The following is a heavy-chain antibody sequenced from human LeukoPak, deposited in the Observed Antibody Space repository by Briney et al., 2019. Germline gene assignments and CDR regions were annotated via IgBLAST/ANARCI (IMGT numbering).Heavy chain of an antibody. D-gene: IGHD6-13*01. V-gene: IGHV1-8*01. Sequence: ASVKVSCKASGYTFTSNDINWVRQATGQGLEWMGWMNPNSGDTGYAQKFQGRVAMTRNTSISTAYMELSSLRSEDTAVYYCARGTVCGSGGKCSGSWYYDYWGQGTLVTVSS. J-gene: IGHJ4*02. CDR2: MNPNSGDT. CDR3: ARGTVCGSGGKCSGSWYYDY. CDR1: GYTFTSND.